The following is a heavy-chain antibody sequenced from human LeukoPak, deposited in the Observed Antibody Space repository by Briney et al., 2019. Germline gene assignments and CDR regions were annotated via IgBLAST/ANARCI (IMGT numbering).Heavy chain of an antibody. CDR3: AREGYSSGWYGPSGY. CDR2: IYTSGST. J-gene: IGHJ4*02. CDR1: GGSISSGSYY. V-gene: IGHV4-61*02. D-gene: IGHD6-19*01. Sequence: SQTLSLTCTVSGGSISSGSYYWSWIRQPAGKGLEWIGRIYTSGSTNYNPSLKSRVTTSVDTSKNQFSLKLSSVTAADTAVYYCAREGYSSGWYGPSGYWGQGTLVTVSS.